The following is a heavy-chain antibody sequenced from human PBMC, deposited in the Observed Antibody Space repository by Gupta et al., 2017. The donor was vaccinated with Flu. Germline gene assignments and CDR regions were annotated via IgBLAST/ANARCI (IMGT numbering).Heavy chain of an antibody. CDR3: ARLNEGCCGCDCPRGLDY. Sequence: QLQLQESGPGLVKPSETLSLTCTVSGGSISSSSYYWGWIRQPPGKGLEWIGSIYYSGSTYYNPSLKRRVSISVDTSKNQFSLKLSSVTAAETAVYYCARLNEGCCGCDCPRGLDYWGQGTLVTVSS. D-gene: IGHD2-21*02. CDR1: GGSISSSSYY. CDR2: IYYSGST. V-gene: IGHV4-39*01. J-gene: IGHJ4*02.